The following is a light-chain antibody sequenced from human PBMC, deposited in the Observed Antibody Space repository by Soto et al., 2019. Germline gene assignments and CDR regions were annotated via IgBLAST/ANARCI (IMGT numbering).Light chain of an antibody. J-gene: IGLJ1*01. CDR1: SSDLGGYNY. V-gene: IGLV2-8*01. Sequence: QSALTQPASVSGSPGQSITISCTGTSSDLGGYNYVCWYKQHPGKAPQLMIYEVTKRPSGVPDRFSGSKSGNTASLTVSGLQAEDEADYYCSSYAGSRNVFGTGTKVTVL. CDR2: EVT. CDR3: SSYAGSRNV.